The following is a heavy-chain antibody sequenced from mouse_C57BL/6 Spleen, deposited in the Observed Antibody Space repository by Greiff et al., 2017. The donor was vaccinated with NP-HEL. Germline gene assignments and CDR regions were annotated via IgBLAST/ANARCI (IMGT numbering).Heavy chain of an antibody. CDR1: GYTFTSYW. Sequence: VQRVESGAELAKPGASVKLSCKASGYTFTSYWMHWVKQRPGQGLEWIGYINPSSGYTKYNQKFKDKATLTADKSSSTAYMQLSSLTYEDSAVYYCARTGNKFITTVVENAMDYWGQGTSVTVSS. V-gene: IGHV1-7*01. CDR2: INPSSGYT. D-gene: IGHD1-1*01. J-gene: IGHJ4*01. CDR3: ARTGNKFITTVVENAMDY.